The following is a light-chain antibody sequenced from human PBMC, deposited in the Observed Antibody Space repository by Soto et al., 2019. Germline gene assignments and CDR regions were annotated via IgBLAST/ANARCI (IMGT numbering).Light chain of an antibody. Sequence: EIVMTQSPATLSVSPGERATLSCRASQSVKSNLAWYQQRPGQAPRLLIYGTSTRATGIPARFSGSGSGTEFTLTINSLQSEDFAVYYCQQYNNWPAITFGQGTRLEIK. CDR1: QSVKSN. V-gene: IGKV3D-15*01. CDR3: QQYNNWPAIT. CDR2: GTS. J-gene: IGKJ5*01.